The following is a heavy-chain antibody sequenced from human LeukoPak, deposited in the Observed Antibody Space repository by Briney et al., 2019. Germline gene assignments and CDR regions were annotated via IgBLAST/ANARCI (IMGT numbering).Heavy chain of an antibody. D-gene: IGHD3-10*01. CDR1: GGTFSSYA. V-gene: IGHV1-69*04. CDR2: IIPILGIA. CDR3: ARALSGATMVRGVIIGAFDY. J-gene: IGHJ4*02. Sequence: SVKVSCKASGGTFSSYAISWVRQAPGQGLEWMGRIIPILGIANYAQKFQGRVTITADKSTSTAYMELSSLRSEDTAVYYCARALSGATMVRGVIIGAFDYWGQGTLVTVSS.